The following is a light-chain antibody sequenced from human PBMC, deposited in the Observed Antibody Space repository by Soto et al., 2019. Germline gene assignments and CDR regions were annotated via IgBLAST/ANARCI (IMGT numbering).Light chain of an antibody. Sequence: QSVLTQPPSASGTPGQRVTISCSGSSSNIGSNTVNWYQQLPGTAPKLLIHANNQRPSGVPDRFSGSKSGTSASLAISWLQSEEADYYCAALDDSLNGYVFGTGTKVTVL. V-gene: IGLV1-44*01. J-gene: IGLJ1*01. CDR1: SSNIGSNT. CDR2: ANN. CDR3: AALDDSLNGYV.